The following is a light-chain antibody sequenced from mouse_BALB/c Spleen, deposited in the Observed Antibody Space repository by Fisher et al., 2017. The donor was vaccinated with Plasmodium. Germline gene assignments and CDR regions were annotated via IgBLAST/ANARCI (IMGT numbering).Light chain of an antibody. CDR1: QSLLDSDGRTY. Sequence: DIVITQTPLTLSVTIGQPASISCKSSQSLLDSDGRTYLSWLLQRPGQSPKRLIYLVSKLDSGVPDRFTGSGSGTAFTLRISRVEAEDVGVYYCLQHREYPFTFGGGTKLEIK. CDR3: LQHREYPFT. J-gene: IGKJ2*01. V-gene: IGKV1-135*01. CDR2: LVS.